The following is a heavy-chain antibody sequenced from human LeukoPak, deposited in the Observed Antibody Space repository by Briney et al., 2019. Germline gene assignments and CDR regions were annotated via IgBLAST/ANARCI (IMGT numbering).Heavy chain of an antibody. D-gene: IGHD2-21*02. J-gene: IGHJ3*02. V-gene: IGHV1-69*04. CDR2: IIPILGIA. CDR3: ARDSTADDAFDI. CDR1: GGTFSSYA. Sequence: SVKVSCKASGGTFSSYAISWVRQAPGQGLEWMGRIIPILGIANYAQKFKGRVTITADKSTSTAYMELSSLRSEDTAVYYCARDSTADDAFDIWGQGTMVTVSS.